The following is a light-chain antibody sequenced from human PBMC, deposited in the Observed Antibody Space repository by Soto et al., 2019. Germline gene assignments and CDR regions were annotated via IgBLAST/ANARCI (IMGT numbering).Light chain of an antibody. J-gene: IGKJ1*01. V-gene: IGKV3-15*01. CDR3: QQYNNWPKT. CDR2: GAS. Sequence: EIVMTQSPATLSVSPGERATLSCRASQSVSSNLAWYQQTPGQAPRLLIYGASTRDTGIPARFSGSGSGTEFTLTISRLQSEDFEVYYCQQYNNWPKTFGQGTKVDIK. CDR1: QSVSSN.